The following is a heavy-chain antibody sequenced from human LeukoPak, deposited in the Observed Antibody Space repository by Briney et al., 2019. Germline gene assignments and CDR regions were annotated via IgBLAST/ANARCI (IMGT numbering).Heavy chain of an antibody. CDR1: GLTLYNHA. CDR2: ISGRGDTF. J-gene: IGHJ4*02. CDR3: AKGTSNIGTLDY. V-gene: IGHV3-23*01. Sequence: GGSLRLSCIAWGLTLYNHAMLWVRQSPGKALVGVAGISGRGDTFRYANSVMRRFTISRNKSKNTLYLQMNGLRAGDTAVYFCAKGTSNIGTLDYSGPGTLVTVSS.